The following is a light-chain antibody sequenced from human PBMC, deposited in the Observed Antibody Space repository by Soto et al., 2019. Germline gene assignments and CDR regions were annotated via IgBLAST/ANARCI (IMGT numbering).Light chain of an antibody. CDR2: AAS. V-gene: IGKV1-27*01. CDR1: QGIGNY. CDR3: QKYNSAPRT. Sequence: DIQMTQSPASLSGSLGERVTITCRASQGIGNYLAWYQLQPGKVPKLLIYAASTLQSGVPSRFSGSGARTDFTLTISSLQPEDVATYFCQKYNSAPRTFGQGTKVEI. J-gene: IGKJ1*01.